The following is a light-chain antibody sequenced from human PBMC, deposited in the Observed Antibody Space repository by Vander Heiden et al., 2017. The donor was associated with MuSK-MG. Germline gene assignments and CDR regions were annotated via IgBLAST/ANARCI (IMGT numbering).Light chain of an antibody. J-gene: IGLJ3*02. CDR1: SSNIGNNY. V-gene: IGLV1-51*01. CDR3: GRWDSSLGEV. CDR2: DNN. Sequence: QSVLTQPPSVSAAPGQKVTISCSGSSSNIGNNYVSWYQQLPGKAPKLLRDDNNKRPSGMPDRVTGSKSGKYDKLGITGLQTGDEADSYCGRWDSSLGEVCGGGTKLTVL.